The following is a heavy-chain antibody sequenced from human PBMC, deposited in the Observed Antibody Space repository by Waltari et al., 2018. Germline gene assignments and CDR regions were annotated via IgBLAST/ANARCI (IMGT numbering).Heavy chain of an antibody. Sequence: EVQLVESGGGLIQPGGSLSLSCAASGFTFCSYWMHWPRPGPGKGLVGVSRIKTDGSSTNYADSVKGRFTISRDNAKNTLYLQMNSLRAEDTAVYYCARAGGGELRMGFDPWGQGTLVTVSS. V-gene: IGHV3-74*01. CDR3: ARAGGGELRMGFDP. D-gene: IGHD2-21*01. J-gene: IGHJ5*02. CDR2: IKTDGSST. CDR1: GFTFCSYW.